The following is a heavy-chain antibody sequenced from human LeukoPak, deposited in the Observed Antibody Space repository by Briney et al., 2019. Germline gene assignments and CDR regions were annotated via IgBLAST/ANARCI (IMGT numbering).Heavy chain of an antibody. V-gene: IGHV4-59*01. D-gene: IGHD4-23*01. Sequence: SETRSLTCTVSGGSISSYYWSWIRQPPGKGLEWIGYIYYSGSTNYNPSLKSRVTISADTSKNQFSLKLSSVTAADTAVYYCARVTTVVTPGYFDYWGQGTLVTVSS. CDR2: IYYSGST. J-gene: IGHJ4*02. CDR1: GGSISSYY. CDR3: ARVTTVVTPGYFDY.